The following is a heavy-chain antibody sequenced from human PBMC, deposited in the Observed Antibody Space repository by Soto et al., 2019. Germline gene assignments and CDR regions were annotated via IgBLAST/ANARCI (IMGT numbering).Heavy chain of an antibody. CDR1: GFNFGFFG. D-gene: IGHD3-10*01. CDR3: ARGNLSFDFDS. CDR2: ISGDGINT. J-gene: IGHJ4*02. Sequence: QIQLVESGGDVVQTGRSLRLSCAASGFNFGFFGMHWVRQAPGKGLEWVAFISGDGINTHYADSVRGRFTLSRDYSKKTMYLQMDTLREDDTALYYCARGNLSFDFDSWGQGTLVTVSS. V-gene: IGHV3-30*03.